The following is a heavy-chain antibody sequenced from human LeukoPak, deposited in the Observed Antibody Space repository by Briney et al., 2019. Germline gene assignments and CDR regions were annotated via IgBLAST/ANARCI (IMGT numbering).Heavy chain of an antibody. CDR2: ISYDGTNK. CDR3: ARGFVLGAAKNYFDY. CDR1: GFIFSSYW. D-gene: IGHD2-21*02. V-gene: IGHV3-30-3*01. J-gene: IGHJ4*02. Sequence: GGSLRLSCAASGFIFSSYWMHWVRQAPGKGLEWVAVISYDGTNKYYADSVKGRFTISRDNSKNTLSLQMNSLRAEDTALYYCARGFVLGAAKNYFDYWGQGALVTVSS.